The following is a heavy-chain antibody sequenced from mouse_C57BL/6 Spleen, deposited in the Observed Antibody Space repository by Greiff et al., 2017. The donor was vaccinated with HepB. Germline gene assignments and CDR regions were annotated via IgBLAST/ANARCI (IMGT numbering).Heavy chain of an antibody. D-gene: IGHD1-1*01. CDR1: GYTFTSYW. J-gene: IGHJ1*03. V-gene: IGHV1-72*01. CDR3: ARSGSRDWYFDV. Sequence: QVQLQQPGAELVKPGASVKLSCKASGYTFTSYWMHWVKQRPGRGLEWIGMIDPNSGGTKYNEKFKSKATLTVDKPSSTAYMQLSSLTSEDAAVYYCARSGSRDWYFDVWGTGTTVTVSS. CDR2: IDPNSGGT.